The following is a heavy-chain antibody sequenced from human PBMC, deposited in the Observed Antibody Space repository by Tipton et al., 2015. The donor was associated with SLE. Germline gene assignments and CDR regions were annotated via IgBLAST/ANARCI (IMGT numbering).Heavy chain of an antibody. CDR2: IYYSGST. J-gene: IGHJ4*02. CDR3: ARDVGGYNTGWFPYYFDY. Sequence: TLSLTCTVSGGSIGTHYWSWIRQPPGKGLEWIGYIYYSGSTNYNPSLKSRVTMSVDTSKNQFSLKLSSVTAADTAFYYCARDVGGYNTGWFPYYFDYWGQGTLVTVSS. CDR1: GGSIGTHY. D-gene: IGHD2-8*02. V-gene: IGHV4-59*11.